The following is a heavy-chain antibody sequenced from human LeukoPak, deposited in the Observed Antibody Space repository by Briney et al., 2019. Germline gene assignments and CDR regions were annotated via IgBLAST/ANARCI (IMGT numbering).Heavy chain of an antibody. J-gene: IGHJ4*02. Sequence: PSQTLSLTCTVSGDSISGGDYYWSWIRQPPGKGLEWPGYIYYSGGTYYNPSLKSRLTISVDTSRNQFSLKLSSVTAADTAAYYCARAWTSAGRFDFWGQGTLVPVSS. CDR2: IYYSGGT. D-gene: IGHD6-13*01. CDR1: GDSISGGDYY. V-gene: IGHV4-30-4*01. CDR3: ARAWTSAGRFDF.